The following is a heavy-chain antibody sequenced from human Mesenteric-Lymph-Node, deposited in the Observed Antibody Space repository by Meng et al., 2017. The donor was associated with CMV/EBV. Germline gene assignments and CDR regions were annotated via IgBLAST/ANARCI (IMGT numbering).Heavy chain of an antibody. CDR2: IYSSDSST. CDR3: ARGSMATPDY. V-gene: IGHV3-23*03. Sequence: GGSLRLSCAASGFSFNIYAMSWVRQAPGKGLEWVSVIYSSDSSTYYADSVQGRFSISRDNSKNTLFLQMDSLRAEDTAVYYCARGSMATPDYWAQGTLVTVSS. CDR1: GFSFNIYA. D-gene: IGHD5-24*01. J-gene: IGHJ4*02.